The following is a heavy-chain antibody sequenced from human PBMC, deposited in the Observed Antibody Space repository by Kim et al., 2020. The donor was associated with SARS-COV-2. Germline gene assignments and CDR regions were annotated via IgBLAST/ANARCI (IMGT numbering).Heavy chain of an antibody. CDR1: GYTFTGYY. CDR3: ASPLLLIAAAGILGRDY. CDR2: INPNSGGT. J-gene: IGHJ4*02. Sequence: ASVKVSCKASGYTFTGYYMHWVRQAPGQGLEWMGWINPNSGGTNYAQKFQGRVTMTRDTSISTAYMELSRLRSDDTAVYYCASPLLLIAAAGILGRDYWGQGTLVTVSS. D-gene: IGHD6-13*01. V-gene: IGHV1-2*02.